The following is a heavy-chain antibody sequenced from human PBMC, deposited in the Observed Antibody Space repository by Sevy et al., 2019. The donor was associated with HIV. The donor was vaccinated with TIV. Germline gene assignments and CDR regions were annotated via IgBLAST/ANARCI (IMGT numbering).Heavy chain of an antibody. CDR3: VKEGRDYFNPYLDF. J-gene: IGHJ4*02. CDR2: VSRNGGTP. V-gene: IGHV3-23*01. CDR1: GFTFGGYM. D-gene: IGHD3-10*01. Sequence: GGSLRLSCAGSGFTFGGYMMNWVRQAPGRGLEWVARVSRNGGTPEYGDSAKGRFTISRDNSKNTVYLQLKDLRAEDTALYYCVKEGRDYFNPYLDFWGQGILVTVSS.